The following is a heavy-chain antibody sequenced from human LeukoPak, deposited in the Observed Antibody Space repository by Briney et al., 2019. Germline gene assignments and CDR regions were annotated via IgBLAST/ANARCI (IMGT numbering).Heavy chain of an antibody. V-gene: IGHV3-23*01. Sequence: PGGSLGLSCAASGFTFSSYAMSWVRQAPGKGLEWVSAISGSGGSTYYADSVKGRFTISRDNSKNTLYLQMNSLRAEDTAVYYCAKDIYSNYGNWFDPWGQGTLVTVSS. D-gene: IGHD4-11*01. CDR3: AKDIYSNYGNWFDP. J-gene: IGHJ5*02. CDR1: GFTFSSYA. CDR2: ISGSGGST.